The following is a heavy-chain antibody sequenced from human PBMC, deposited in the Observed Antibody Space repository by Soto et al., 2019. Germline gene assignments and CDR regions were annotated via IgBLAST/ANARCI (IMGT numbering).Heavy chain of an antibody. CDR2: IYYSGST. CDR1: GGSISSGDYY. CDR3: ARDATYYDSSGYYYSPPDYYYGMDV. Sequence: PSEPLSLTCTVSGGSISSGDYYWSWIRQPPGKGLEWIGYIYYSGSTYYNPSLKSRVTISVDTSKNQFSLKLSSVTAADTAVYYCARDATYYDSSGYYYSPPDYYYGMDVWCQGTTVTVSS. J-gene: IGHJ6*02. V-gene: IGHV4-30-4*01. D-gene: IGHD3-22*01.